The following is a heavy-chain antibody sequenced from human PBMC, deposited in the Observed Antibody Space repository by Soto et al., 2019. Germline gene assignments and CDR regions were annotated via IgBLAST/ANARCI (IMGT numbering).Heavy chain of an antibody. CDR3: ARGETSGIAARLDYYYGMDV. J-gene: IGHJ6*02. Sequence: GASVKVSCKASGGTFSSYAISWVRQAPGQGLEWMGGIIPIFGTANYAQKFQGRVTITADESTSTAYMELSSLRSEDTAVYYCARGETSGIAARLDYYYGMDVWGQGTTVTVSS. CDR1: GGTFSSYA. CDR2: IIPIFGTA. V-gene: IGHV1-69*13. D-gene: IGHD6-6*01.